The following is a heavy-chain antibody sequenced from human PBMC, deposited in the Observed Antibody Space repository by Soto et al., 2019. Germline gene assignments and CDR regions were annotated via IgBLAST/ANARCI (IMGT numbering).Heavy chain of an antibody. CDR1: GFTFSSYA. CDR3: AKVLGFTFGGVIVRPFDY. J-gene: IGHJ4*02. Sequence: GGSLRLSCAASGFTFSSYAMSWVRQAPGKGLEWVSAFSGSGGSTYYGDSVKGRFTISRDNSKNKLYLQMNSLGAEDTAVYYCAKVLGFTFGGVIVRPFDYWGQGTLVTVSS. CDR2: FSGSGGST. V-gene: IGHV3-23*01. D-gene: IGHD3-16*02.